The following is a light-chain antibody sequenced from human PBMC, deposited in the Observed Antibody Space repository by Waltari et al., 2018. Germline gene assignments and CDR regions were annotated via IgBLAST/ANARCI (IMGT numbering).Light chain of an antibody. V-gene: IGLV2-14*01. CDR3: SSYTSSSTLYV. CDR2: EVS. Sequence: QSALTQPASVSGSPGQSITISCTGTSSDVGGYNYASWYQQHPGQAPKLRIYEVSNRPSGVSNRCSGSKSGNTASLTISGLQAEDEADYYCSSYTSSSTLYVFGTGTKVTVL. J-gene: IGLJ1*01. CDR1: SSDVGGYNY.